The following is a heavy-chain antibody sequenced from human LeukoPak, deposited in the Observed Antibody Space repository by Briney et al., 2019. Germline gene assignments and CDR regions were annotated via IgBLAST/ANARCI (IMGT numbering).Heavy chain of an antibody. CDR1: GVLFSDSW. CDR2: IYGGVSNT. CDR3: ARGRVSLSYFDY. Sequence: RGSLRLSCVASGVLFSDSWMHWVRQALGKGLVWVSRIYGGVSNTPYADSVKGRFTISRDNAKSPLYLQMTSLRDEATAVYYCARGRVSLSYFDYWGQGALVTVAS. D-gene: IGHD3-10*01. J-gene: IGHJ4*02. V-gene: IGHV3-74*01.